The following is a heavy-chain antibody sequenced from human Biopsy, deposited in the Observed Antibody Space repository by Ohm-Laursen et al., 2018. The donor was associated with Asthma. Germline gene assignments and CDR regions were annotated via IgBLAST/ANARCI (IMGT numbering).Heavy chain of an antibody. V-gene: IGHV3-30-3*01. J-gene: IGHJ4*02. CDR1: GFTFRSYA. Sequence: SLRLSCAASGFTFRSYAMHWVRQAPGKGLEWVAGGGSYYDGGLKYYADSVNGRFTVSRDDSKNTLYLQMNSLRPDDTAVYYCAKDVMEWYLPAFDFWGQGTLVTVSS. CDR3: AKDVMEWYLPAFDF. D-gene: IGHD3-3*01. CDR2: GGSYYDGGLK.